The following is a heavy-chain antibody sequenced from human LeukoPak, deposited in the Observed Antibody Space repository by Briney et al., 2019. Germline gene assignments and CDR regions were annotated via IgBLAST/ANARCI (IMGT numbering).Heavy chain of an antibody. V-gene: IGHV4-59*01. D-gene: IGHD4-17*01. CDR3: ARASDGDYSNYFDY. Sequence: SETLSLTCTASGGSISSYYWSWIRQPPGKGLEWIGYIYYSGSTNYSPSLKSRVTISVDTSKNQFSLKLSSVTAADTAVYYCARASDGDYSNYFDYWGQGTLVTVSS. CDR2: IYYSGST. J-gene: IGHJ4*02. CDR1: GGSISSYY.